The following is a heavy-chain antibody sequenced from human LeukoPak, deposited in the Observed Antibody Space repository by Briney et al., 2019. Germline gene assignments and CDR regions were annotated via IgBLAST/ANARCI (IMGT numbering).Heavy chain of an antibody. CDR2: IYSGGTT. J-gene: IGHJ2*01. Sequence: PGGSLRLSCAASGFTVSSNHMNWVRQAPGKGLEWVSLIYSGGTTYYADSVNGRFTISRDSSKNTLYLQMSSLTAEDTAVYYCASLTNWYFDLWGRGTLVTVSS. CDR3: ASLTNWYFDL. V-gene: IGHV3-53*01. CDR1: GFTVSSNH. D-gene: IGHD1-14*01.